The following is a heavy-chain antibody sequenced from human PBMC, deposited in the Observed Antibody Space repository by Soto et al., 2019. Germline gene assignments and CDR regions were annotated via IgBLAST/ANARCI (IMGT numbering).Heavy chain of an antibody. J-gene: IGHJ6*02. CDR1: GGTFSNYA. V-gene: IGHV1-69*01. CDR3: VPLQPSPIVGRPGMDV. Sequence: QVQLVQSGAEVRRPGSSVKVSCKASGGTFSNYAITWVRQDPGQGLEWIGGIIPMFGITNYEQTFQGRVTITADEARNEAYMEMSGLRYEDTAVYYCVPLQPSPIVGRPGMDVWGEGTTVTVS. D-gene: IGHD6-6*01. CDR2: IIPMFGIT.